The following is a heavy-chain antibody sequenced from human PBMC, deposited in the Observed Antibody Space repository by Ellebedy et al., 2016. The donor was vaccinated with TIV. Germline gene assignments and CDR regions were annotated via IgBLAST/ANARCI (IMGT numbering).Heavy chain of an antibody. V-gene: IGHV3-30*03. CDR2: IPHAGRNE. CDR1: GFSFSGYS. J-gene: IGHJ4*02. CDR3: ARDILGSSPDY. Sequence: GESLKISXAASGFSFSGYSFHWARQAPGKGLEWVAFIPHAGRNEYYADSVKGRFTISRDNSRSTVYLQMNSLRAEDTALYYCARDILGSSPDYWGQGTLVTVSS. D-gene: IGHD3-10*01.